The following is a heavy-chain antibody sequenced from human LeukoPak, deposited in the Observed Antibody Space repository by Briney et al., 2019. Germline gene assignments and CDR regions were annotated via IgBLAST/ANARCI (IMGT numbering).Heavy chain of an antibody. V-gene: IGHV3-11*06. J-gene: IGHJ4*02. D-gene: IGHD2-2*01. CDR3: ARDSAPAPAPTDY. Sequence: GGSLRLSCAASGFSFSDYYMSWFRQAPGKGLEWVSYISRSSSKIRYADSVEGRFTVSRDNAKNSLYLQMNSLRAEDTAVYYCARDSAPAPAPTDYWGQGTLVTVSS. CDR2: ISRSSSKI. CDR1: GFSFSDYY.